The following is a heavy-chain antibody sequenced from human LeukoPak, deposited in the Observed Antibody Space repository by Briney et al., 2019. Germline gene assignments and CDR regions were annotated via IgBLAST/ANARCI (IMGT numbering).Heavy chain of an antibody. CDR2: IKPDGSEK. Sequence: GGSLRLSCAASGFTFSNYWMTWVRQAPGKGLEWVANIKPDGSEKYYVASVKGRFTISRDNAKKSLYLQMNSLRAEDTAVYYCARVTVRYFDWLPRSHNWFDPWGQGTLVTVSS. V-gene: IGHV3-7*01. CDR3: ARVTVRYFDWLPRSHNWFDP. J-gene: IGHJ5*02. D-gene: IGHD3-9*01. CDR1: GFTFSNYW.